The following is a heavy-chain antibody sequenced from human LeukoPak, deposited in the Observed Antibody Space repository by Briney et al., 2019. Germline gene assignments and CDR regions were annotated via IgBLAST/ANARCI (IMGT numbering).Heavy chain of an antibody. CDR1: GGTFSSYA. CDR3: ASSYCSSTSRPIGFDP. Sequence: ASVKVSCKASGGTFSSYAISWVRQAPGQGLEWMGGIIPIFGTANYAQKFQGRVTITADESTSTAYMELSSLRSEDTAVYYCASSYCSSTSRPIGFDPWGQGTLVTVSS. J-gene: IGHJ5*02. D-gene: IGHD2-2*01. CDR2: IIPIFGTA. V-gene: IGHV1-69*13.